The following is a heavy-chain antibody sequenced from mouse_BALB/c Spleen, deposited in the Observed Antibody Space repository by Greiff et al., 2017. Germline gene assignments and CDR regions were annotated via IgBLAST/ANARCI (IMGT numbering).Heavy chain of an antibody. Sequence: LQQPGSELVRPGASVKLSCKASGYTFTSYWMHWVKQRPGQGLEWIGNIYPGSGSTNYDEKFKSKATLTVDTSSSTAYMQLSSLTSEDSAVYYCTRGDYTPFDYWGQGTTLTVSS. D-gene: IGHD2-12*01. CDR1: GYTFTSYW. CDR3: TRGDYTPFDY. J-gene: IGHJ2*01. V-gene: IGHV1S22*01. CDR2: IYPGSGST.